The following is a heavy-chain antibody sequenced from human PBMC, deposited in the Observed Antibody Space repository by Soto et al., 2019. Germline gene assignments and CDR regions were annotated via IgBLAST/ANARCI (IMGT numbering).Heavy chain of an antibody. D-gene: IGHD2-2*01. Sequence: EVQLLDSGGGLAQPGGSLRLSCAASGFTFGNYAMNWVRQAPGKGLEWVSTVSGNGAVTYYADSVKGRFTISRDNSRSTLYLQMNNLRAEDTAIYCCAKVPASLKTFDYWGQGNLVTVSS. J-gene: IGHJ4*02. CDR1: GFTFGNYA. CDR2: VSGNGAVT. CDR3: AKVPASLKTFDY. V-gene: IGHV3-23*01.